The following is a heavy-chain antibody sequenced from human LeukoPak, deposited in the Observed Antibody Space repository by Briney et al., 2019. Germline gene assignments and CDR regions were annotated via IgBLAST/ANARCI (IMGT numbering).Heavy chain of an antibody. CDR1: GFTFSTSP. V-gene: IGHV3-30*04. J-gene: IGHJ4*02. D-gene: IGHD4-11*01. CDR3: ARGPYTDY. Sequence: GGSLRLSCAASGFTFSTSPMHWVRQTPGKGLEWVAIIAYDGSNAYYADSVKGRFTISRDNAKNSLYLQMNSLRAEDTAVYYCARGPYTDYWGQGTLVTVSS. CDR2: IAYDGSNA.